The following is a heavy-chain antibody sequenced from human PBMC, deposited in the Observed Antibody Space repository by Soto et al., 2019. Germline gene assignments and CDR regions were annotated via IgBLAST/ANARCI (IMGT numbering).Heavy chain of an antibody. CDR2: IYYSGST. CDR1: GGSISSYY. CDR3: ARDSGRSETWNPWYYYYGMDV. Sequence: QVQLQESGPGLVKPSETLSLTCAVSGGSISSYYWSWIRQPPGKGLEWIGDIYYSGSTNYNPSLKSRVTISVATSKNQFSLKLSSGTASDTAVDYCARDSGRSETWNPWYYYYGMDVWGQGTTVTVSS. V-gene: IGHV4-59*01. J-gene: IGHJ6*02. D-gene: IGHD1-1*01.